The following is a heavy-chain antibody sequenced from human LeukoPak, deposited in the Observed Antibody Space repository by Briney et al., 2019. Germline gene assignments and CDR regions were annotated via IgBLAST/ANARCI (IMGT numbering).Heavy chain of an antibody. J-gene: IGHJ4*02. CDR1: GFTLSSYS. D-gene: IGHD3-10*01. CDR2: ITSNGANM. CDR3: AREAYGSGNYPFDY. V-gene: IGHV3-21*01. Sequence: GGSLRLSCAASGFTLSSYSMNWVRQAPGKGLEWVSSITSNGANMYYADSVKGRFTISRDNAKNSLYLQMNSLRAEDTAVYYCAREAYGSGNYPFDYWGQGTLVTVSS.